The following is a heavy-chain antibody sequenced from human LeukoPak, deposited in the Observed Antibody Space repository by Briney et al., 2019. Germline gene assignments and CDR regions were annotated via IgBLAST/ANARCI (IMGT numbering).Heavy chain of an antibody. V-gene: IGHV3-30*03. D-gene: IGHD5-24*01. CDR3: ARDREMATRLHDAFDF. Sequence: AGGSLRLSCVASEFTFRSYDMHWVRQAPGKGLEWVAVISYDGSNKDYADSVKGRFTISRDNANNSLLLQMNSLRAEDTAVYYCARDREMATRLHDAFDFWGQGTMVTVSS. J-gene: IGHJ3*01. CDR1: EFTFRSYD. CDR2: ISYDGSNK.